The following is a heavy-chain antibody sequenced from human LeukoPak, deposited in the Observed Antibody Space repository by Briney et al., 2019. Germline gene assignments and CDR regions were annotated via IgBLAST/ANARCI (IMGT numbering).Heavy chain of an antibody. D-gene: IGHD3-22*01. CDR1: GFTFGSYA. J-gene: IGHJ4*02. CDR2: ISGSDDST. V-gene: IGHV3-23*01. Sequence: PGRSLRLSCVASGFTFGSYAMSWVRQAPGKGLEWVSAISGSDDSTYYADSVKGRFSISRDNSKNTLYMQMNSLRAEDTAVYYCAKARYYFDSRGYSGLDSWGQGTLVTVSS. CDR3: AKARYYFDSRGYSGLDS.